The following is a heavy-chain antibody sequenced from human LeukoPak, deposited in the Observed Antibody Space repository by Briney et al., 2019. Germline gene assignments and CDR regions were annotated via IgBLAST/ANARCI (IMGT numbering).Heavy chain of an antibody. CDR2: IRYDGNNK. V-gene: IGHV3-30*02. J-gene: IGHJ4*02. CDR3: AKIGATDFDY. CDR1: GFTFSSYG. D-gene: IGHD3-10*01. Sequence: GGSLRLSCAASGFTFSSYGMHWVRQAPGKGLEWLAFIRYDGNNKYYADSVKGRFTISRDNSKSTLYLQMNSLRAEDTAVYYCAKIGATDFDYWGQGTLVTVSS.